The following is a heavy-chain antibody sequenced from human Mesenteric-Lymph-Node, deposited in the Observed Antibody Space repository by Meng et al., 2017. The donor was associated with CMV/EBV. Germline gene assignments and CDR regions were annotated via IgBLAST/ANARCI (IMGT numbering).Heavy chain of an antibody. CDR3: ARGHPTYYYDSSGYYPPAY. CDR2: IIPILGIA. V-gene: IGHV1-69*10. D-gene: IGHD3-22*01. J-gene: IGHJ4*02. CDR1: GGTFSSYT. Sequence: SVKVSCKASGGTFSSYTFTWVRQAPGQGLEWMGGIIPILGIANYAQKFQGRVTITADKSTSTAYMELSSLRSEDTAVYYCARGHPTYYYDSSGYYPPAYWGQGTLVTVSS.